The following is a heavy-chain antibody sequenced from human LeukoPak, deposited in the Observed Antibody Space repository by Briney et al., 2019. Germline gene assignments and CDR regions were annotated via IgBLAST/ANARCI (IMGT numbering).Heavy chain of an antibody. V-gene: IGHV3-11*04. J-gene: IGHJ4*02. Sequence: GGSLRLSCAASGFTFSDYYMSWIRQAPGKGLEWVSYISSSGSTIYYADSVKGRFTISRDNAKNSLYLQMNSLRAEDTAVYYCASPPYYDILTGYRGGHYFDYWGQGTLVTVSS. D-gene: IGHD3-9*01. CDR2: ISSSGSTI. CDR1: GFTFSDYY. CDR3: ASPPYYDILTGYRGGHYFDY.